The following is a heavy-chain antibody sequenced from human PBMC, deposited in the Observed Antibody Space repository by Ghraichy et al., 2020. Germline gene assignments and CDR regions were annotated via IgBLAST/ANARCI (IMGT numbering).Heavy chain of an antibody. CDR1: GGTFSSYA. CDR3: ARENAGIDAFDI. CDR2: IIPIFGTA. V-gene: IGHV1-69*13. D-gene: IGHD3-3*02. J-gene: IGHJ3*02. Sequence: SVKVSCKASGGTFSSYAISWVRQAPGQGLEWMGGIIPIFGTANYAQKFQGRVTSTADESTSTAYMELSSLRSEDTAVYYCARENAGIDAFDIWGQGTMVTVSS.